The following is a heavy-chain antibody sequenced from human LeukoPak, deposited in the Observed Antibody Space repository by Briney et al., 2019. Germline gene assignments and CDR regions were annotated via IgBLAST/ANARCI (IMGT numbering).Heavy chain of an antibody. V-gene: IGHV3-11*04. Sequence: PGGSLRLSCAASGFTFGDYSMTWIRQAPGKGLEWVSYISGSGSTIYYADSVKGRFTISRDNAKNSLYLQMNSLRAEDTAVYYCAREDGGYSYGYHYWGQGTLVTVSS. D-gene: IGHD5-18*01. CDR2: ISGSGSTI. J-gene: IGHJ4*02. CDR1: GFTFGDYS. CDR3: AREDGGYSYGYHY.